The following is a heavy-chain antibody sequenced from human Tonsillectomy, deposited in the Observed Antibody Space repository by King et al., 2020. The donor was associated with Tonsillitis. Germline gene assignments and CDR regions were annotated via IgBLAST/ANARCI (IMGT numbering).Heavy chain of an antibody. CDR1: GDSISSDNYY. V-gene: IGHV4-31*03. D-gene: IGHD2-15*01. CDR3: AREVVV. J-gene: IGHJ4*02. Sequence: QLQESGPGLVKPSQTLSLTCTVSGDSISSDNYYWSWIRQYPGKGLEWIGYILHSGSTYYNPSLNSRVTMSVDTPTNQFSLKLTSVTAADTAVYYCAREVVVWSQGTLVTVSS. CDR2: ILHSGST.